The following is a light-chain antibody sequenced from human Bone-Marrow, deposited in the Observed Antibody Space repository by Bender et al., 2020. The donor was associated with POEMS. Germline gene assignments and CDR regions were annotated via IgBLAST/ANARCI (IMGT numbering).Light chain of an antibody. CDR1: SGSITSNY. J-gene: IGLJ2*01. Sequence: NFILTQPHSVSESPGKTVTISCTRSSGSITSNYVQWYQQRPGSSPTTVIYEDNLRPSGVPDRFSGSIDSSSNSASLTISGLQTEDEADYYCQSFDSSNVVFGGGTKLTVL. V-gene: IGLV6-57*01. CDR2: EDN. CDR3: QSFDSSNVV.